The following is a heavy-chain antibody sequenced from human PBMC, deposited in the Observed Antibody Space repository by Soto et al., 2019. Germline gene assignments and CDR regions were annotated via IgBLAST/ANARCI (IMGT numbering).Heavy chain of an antibody. V-gene: IGHV3-30*18. CDR3: AKGNVQRLVEYYMDV. CDR1: GFTVSSYG. D-gene: IGHD2-8*02. J-gene: IGHJ6*03. Sequence: GESLKISCAASGFTVSSYGMHWVRQAPGKGLEWVAVISYDGSNKYYANSVKGRFTISRDNSKNTLYLQMNSLRAEDTAVYYCAKGNVQRLVEYYMDVWGKEITVTVSS. CDR2: ISYDGSNK.